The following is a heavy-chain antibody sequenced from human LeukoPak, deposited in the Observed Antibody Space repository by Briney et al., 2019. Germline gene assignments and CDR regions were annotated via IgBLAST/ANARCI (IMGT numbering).Heavy chain of an antibody. J-gene: IGHJ5*02. V-gene: IGHV4-30-4*01. CDR1: GGSISSGEYY. D-gene: IGHD3-22*01. CDR2: MYYSGST. CDR3: ARPYYYDSRIDP. Sequence: TTSETLSLTCTVSGGSISSGEYYWSWIRQPPGKGLEWIAYMYYSGSTYYNPSLKSRVTMSADTSKNQLSLKLSSVTAADTAVYYCARPYYYDSRIDPWGQGILVTVSS.